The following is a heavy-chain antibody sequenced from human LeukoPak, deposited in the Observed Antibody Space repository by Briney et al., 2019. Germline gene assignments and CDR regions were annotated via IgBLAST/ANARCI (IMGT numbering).Heavy chain of an antibody. V-gene: IGHV4-39*01. J-gene: IGHJ5*02. CDR1: GGSISSSSYY. D-gene: IGHD4-17*01. CDR3: ARSVRWFDP. Sequence: SETLSLTCTASGGSISSSSYYWGWIRPPPGQGLEWIGSIYYSGSTYYNPSLKSRVTISVDTSKNQFSLKLSSVTAADTAVYYCARSVRWFDPWGQGTLVAVSS. CDR2: IYYSGST.